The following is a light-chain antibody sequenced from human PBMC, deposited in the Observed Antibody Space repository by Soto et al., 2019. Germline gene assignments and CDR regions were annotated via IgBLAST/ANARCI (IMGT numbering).Light chain of an antibody. Sequence: DIQMTQSPSSLSASVGDRVTITCRASQSISRYLNWYKQRLGKAPKLLIYAASNLQSGVPSRFSGSGSGTDFTLTISSLQPEDSATYYCQQSYSTLFTFGPGTKVDIK. J-gene: IGKJ3*01. V-gene: IGKV1-39*01. CDR2: AAS. CDR3: QQSYSTLFT. CDR1: QSISRY.